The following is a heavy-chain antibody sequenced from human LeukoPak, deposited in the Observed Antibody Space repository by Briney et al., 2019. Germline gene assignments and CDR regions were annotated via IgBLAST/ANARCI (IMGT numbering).Heavy chain of an antibody. CDR2: ISSNGGST. D-gene: IGHD5-24*01. V-gene: IGHV3-64*01. J-gene: IGHJ4*02. CDR3: ARDRVGDGYNPLFGY. Sequence: GGSLRLSCAASGFTFSWFAMHWVRQAPGKGLEYVSTISSNGGSTYYANSVKGRFTISRDNSKTTLYLQMGSLRAEDMAVYYCARDRVGDGYNPLFGYWGQGTLVTVSS. CDR1: GFTFSWFA.